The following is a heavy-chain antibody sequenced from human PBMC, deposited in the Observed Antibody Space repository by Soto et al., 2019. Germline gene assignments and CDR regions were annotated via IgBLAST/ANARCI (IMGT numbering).Heavy chain of an antibody. Sequence: QVQLVQSGAEVKKPGSSVKVSCKASGGTFSSYAISWVRQAPGQGLEWMGGIIPIFGTANYAQKFQGRVTITADESTSTACMELSSLRAEDTAVYYCARIGAYSSSGGVDYWGQGTLVTVSS. CDR3: ARIGAYSSSGGVDY. CDR2: IIPIFGTA. V-gene: IGHV1-69*12. D-gene: IGHD6-6*01. CDR1: GGTFSSYA. J-gene: IGHJ4*02.